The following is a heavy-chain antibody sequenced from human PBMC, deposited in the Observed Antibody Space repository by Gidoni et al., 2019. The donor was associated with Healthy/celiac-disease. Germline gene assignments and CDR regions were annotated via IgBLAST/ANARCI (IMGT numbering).Heavy chain of an antibody. Sequence: QLQLQQSGPGLVKPSQTLSLTCAISGDSVSSNSAAWNWIRQSPSRGLQWLGRTYYRSKWYNNYAVSVKSRISINPDTSKNQFSLQLNSVTPEDTAVYYCARDSLTGYSSGWSYGMDVWGQGTTVTVSS. D-gene: IGHD6-19*01. CDR2: TYYRSKWYN. CDR3: ARDSLTGYSSGWSYGMDV. J-gene: IGHJ6*02. CDR1: GDSVSSNSAA. V-gene: IGHV6-1*01.